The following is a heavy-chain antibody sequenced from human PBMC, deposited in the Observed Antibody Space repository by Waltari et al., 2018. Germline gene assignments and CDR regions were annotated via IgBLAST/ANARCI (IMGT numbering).Heavy chain of an antibody. D-gene: IGHD2-15*01. CDR3: ARGAYCSGGSCYHPPYYFDY. CDR1: GGSISSYY. Sequence: QVQLQESGPGLVKPSETLSLTCTVSGGSISSYYWSWIRQPAGKGLEWIGRIYTSGSTNYNPSLQRRVTMSVDTSKNQFALKLSSVTAADTAVYYCARGAYCSGGSCYHPPYYFDYWGQGTLVTVSS. V-gene: IGHV4-4*07. J-gene: IGHJ4*02. CDR2: IYTSGST.